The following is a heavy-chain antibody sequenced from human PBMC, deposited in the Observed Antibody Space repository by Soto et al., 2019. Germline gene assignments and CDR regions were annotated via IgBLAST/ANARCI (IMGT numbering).Heavy chain of an antibody. D-gene: IGHD2-15*01. CDR1: GFTFSSCT. V-gene: IGHV3-21*01. CDR2: ISPSTSHI. Sequence: EVHLVESGGGLVKPGGSLRLSCAVSGFTFSSCTMDWVSQAPGKRLEWVSSISPSTSHIYYADSVKGRFTISRDNAKNSLFLQMNSLRAEDTAVYYCSGCSGGACHQNYGMDVWGQGTTVTVS. J-gene: IGHJ6*02. CDR3: SGCSGGACHQNYGMDV.